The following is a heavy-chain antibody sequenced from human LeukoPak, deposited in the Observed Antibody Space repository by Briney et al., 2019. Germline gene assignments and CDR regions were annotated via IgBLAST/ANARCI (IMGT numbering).Heavy chain of an antibody. Sequence: SETLSLTCTVSGGSISSYYWSWIRQPAGKGLEWIGRIYTSGSTNYNPSLKSRVTISVDTSKNQFSLKLSSVTAADTAVYYCARGLGSSWYKIRNWFDPWGQGTLVTVSS. CDR1: GGSISSYY. J-gene: IGHJ5*02. D-gene: IGHD6-13*01. CDR2: IYTSGST. CDR3: ARGLGSSWYKIRNWFDP. V-gene: IGHV4-4*07.